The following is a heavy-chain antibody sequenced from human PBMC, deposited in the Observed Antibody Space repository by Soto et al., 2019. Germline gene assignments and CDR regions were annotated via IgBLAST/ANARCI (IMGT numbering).Heavy chain of an antibody. CDR1: GASISSLKW. CDR3: ARRDYYDSTNYYAY. Sequence: QVQLQESGPGLVKPSGTLSLTCAVSGASISSLKWWSWVRQPPGKGLQWIGEIHQSGSTNYNPSLKSRVSISVDKSKNQFSLRLSSVTAADTAVYYCARRDYYDSTNYYAYWGQGTLVTVSS. CDR2: IHQSGST. V-gene: IGHV4-4*02. J-gene: IGHJ4*02. D-gene: IGHD3-22*01.